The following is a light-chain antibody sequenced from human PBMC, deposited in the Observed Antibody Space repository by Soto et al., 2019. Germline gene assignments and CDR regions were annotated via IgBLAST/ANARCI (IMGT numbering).Light chain of an antibody. CDR3: QQYGSSYT. CDR2: GAS. V-gene: IGKV3-20*01. J-gene: IGKJ2*01. Sequence: EIVLTQSPGTLSLSSGERATLSCRASQSVSSNYLAWYQQKRGQAPRLLFYGASSRASGIPDRFSGSGSGTDFTLTMSRLEPEDFAVYYCQQYGSSYTFGQGTKLETK. CDR1: QSVSSNY.